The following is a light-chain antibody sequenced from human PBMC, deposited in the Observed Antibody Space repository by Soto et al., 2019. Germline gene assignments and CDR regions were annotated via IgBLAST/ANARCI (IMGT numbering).Light chain of an antibody. Sequence: QSALTQPASVSGSAGQSITISCTGTSSDVGGYNYVSWYQQHPGKAPKLMIYDVSNRPSGVSNRFSGSKSGNTASLTISGLQAEDEADYYCSSYTSSSTLGVVFGGGTKLTVL. J-gene: IGLJ2*01. CDR1: SSDVGGYNY. CDR2: DVS. CDR3: SSYTSSSTLGVV. V-gene: IGLV2-14*01.